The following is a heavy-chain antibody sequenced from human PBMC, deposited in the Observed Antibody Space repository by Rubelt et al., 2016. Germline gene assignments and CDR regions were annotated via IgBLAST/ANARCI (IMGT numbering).Heavy chain of an antibody. V-gene: IGHV4-39*07. CDR3: ARRQLWLRAYYFDY. CDR2: IYYSGST. CDR1: GGSISSSSYY. D-gene: IGHD5-18*01. J-gene: IGHJ4*02. Sequence: QLQLQESGPGLVKPSETLSLTCTVSGGSISSSSYYLGWIRQPPGKVLEWIGSIYYSGSTYYNPSPKSRVTISVDTSKNQFSLKLSSVTAADTAVYYCARRQLWLRAYYFDYWGQGTLVTVSS.